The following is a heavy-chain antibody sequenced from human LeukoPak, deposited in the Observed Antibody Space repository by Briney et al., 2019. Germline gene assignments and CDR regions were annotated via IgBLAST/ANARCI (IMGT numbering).Heavy chain of an antibody. Sequence: GASVKVSCKASGYTFTSYDINWVRQATGQGLEWMGWTNPNSGNTGYAQKFQGRVTMTRNTSISTAYMELSSLRSEDTAVYYCARVYYDILTGYYRLDYWGQGTLVTVSS. CDR3: ARVYYDILTGYYRLDY. CDR1: GYTFTSYD. V-gene: IGHV1-8*01. CDR2: TNPNSGNT. D-gene: IGHD3-9*01. J-gene: IGHJ4*02.